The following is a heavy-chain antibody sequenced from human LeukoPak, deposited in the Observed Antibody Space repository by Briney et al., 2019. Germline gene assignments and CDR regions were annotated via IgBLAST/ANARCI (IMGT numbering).Heavy chain of an antibody. D-gene: IGHD1-26*01. CDR1: GFTFSSYA. J-gene: IGHJ4*02. CDR2: ISGSGGST. CDR3: AKDKYSGTSGLDY. V-gene: IGHV3-23*01. Sequence: GGSLRLSCAASGFTFSSYAMSWVRQAPGKGLEWVSAISGSGGSTYYADSVKGRFTISRDNSKNALYLQMNSLRAEDTAVYYCAKDKYSGTSGLDYWGQGTLVTVSS.